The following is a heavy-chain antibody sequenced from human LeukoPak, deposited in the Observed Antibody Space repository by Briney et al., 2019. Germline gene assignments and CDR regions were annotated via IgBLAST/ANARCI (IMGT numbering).Heavy chain of an antibody. J-gene: IGHJ6*04. D-gene: IGHD3-10*01. CDR3: HYGSGSYYNVGGYYYYGMDV. V-gene: IGHV1-69*13. CDR1: GGTFSSYA. Sequence: SVKVSCKASGGTFSSYAISWVRQAPGQGLEWMGGIIPIFGTANYAQKFQGRVTITADESTSTAYMELSSLRSEDTAVYYCHYGSGSYYNVGGYYYYGMDVLGKGTTVTVSS. CDR2: IIPIFGTA.